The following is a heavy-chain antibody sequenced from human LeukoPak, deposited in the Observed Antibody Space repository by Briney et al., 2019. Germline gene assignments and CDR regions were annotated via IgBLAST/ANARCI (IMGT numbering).Heavy chain of an antibody. J-gene: IGHJ4*02. Sequence: PGGSLRLSCAASGFTFSSYWMSWVRQAPGKGLEWVSGINWNGGSTGYADSVKGRFTISRDNAKNSLYLQMNSLRAEDTALYYCARDEGAAYYDSSGYYSLVDYWGQGTLVTVSS. CDR2: INWNGGST. CDR3: ARDEGAAYYDSSGYYSLVDY. CDR1: GFTFSSYW. D-gene: IGHD3-22*01. V-gene: IGHV3-20*04.